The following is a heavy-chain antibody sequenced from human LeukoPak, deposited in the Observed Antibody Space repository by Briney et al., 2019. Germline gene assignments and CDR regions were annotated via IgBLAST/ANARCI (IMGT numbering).Heavy chain of an antibody. Sequence: ASVKVSCKASGGTFISYAISWVRQAPGQGLEWRGGIIPIFGTANYAQKFQGRVTITADESTSTAYMELSSLRSEDTAVYYCARGWLIFGVVTRFDYWGQGTLVTVSS. J-gene: IGHJ4*02. D-gene: IGHD3-3*01. V-gene: IGHV1-69*13. CDR2: IIPIFGTA. CDR3: ARGWLIFGVVTRFDY. CDR1: GGTFISYA.